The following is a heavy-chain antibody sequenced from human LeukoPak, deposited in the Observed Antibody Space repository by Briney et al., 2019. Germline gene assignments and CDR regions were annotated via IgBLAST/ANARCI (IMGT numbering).Heavy chain of an antibody. CDR2: IYPGDSDT. D-gene: IGHD6-6*01. CDR3: ARRCSSSCFDS. J-gene: IGHJ4*02. V-gene: IGHV5-51*01. CDR1: GYSFISYW. Sequence: GESLKISCKGSGYSFISYWIGWVRQMPGKGLEWMGMIYPGDSDTRYSPSFQGQVTISADRTISTAYLQWSSLKASDTAMYYWARRCSSSCFDSWGQGTLVTVSS.